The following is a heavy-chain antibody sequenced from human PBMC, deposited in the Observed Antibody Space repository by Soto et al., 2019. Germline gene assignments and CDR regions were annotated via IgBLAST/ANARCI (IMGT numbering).Heavy chain of an antibody. D-gene: IGHD3-22*01. CDR3: ARLSNYYDSSGYLPPTTFYYYYYGMDV. CDR2: IDPSDSYT. J-gene: IGHJ6*02. V-gene: IGHV5-10-1*01. Sequence: QKISCKGSGYSFTSYWISWVRQMPGKGLEWMGRIDPSDSYTNYSPSFQGHVTISADKSISTAYLQWSSLKASDTAMYYCARLSNYYDSSGYLPPTTFYYYYYGMDVWGQGTTVTVSS. CDR1: GYSFTSYW.